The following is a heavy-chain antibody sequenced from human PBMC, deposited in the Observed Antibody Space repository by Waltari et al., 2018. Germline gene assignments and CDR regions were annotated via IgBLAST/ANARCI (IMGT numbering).Heavy chain of an antibody. D-gene: IGHD3-22*01. CDR1: GGSISSSNW. V-gene: IGHV4-4*02. CDR3: ARGGSSGYYPYYYYGMDV. J-gene: IGHJ6*02. Sequence: QVQLQESGPGLVKPSGTLSLTCAVSGGSISSSNWWSRVPRPPGKGLEWIGEIYHSGSTNYNPSLKSRVTISVDKSKNQFSLKLSSVTAADTAVYYCARGGSSGYYPYYYYGMDVWGQGTTVTVSS. CDR2: IYHSGST.